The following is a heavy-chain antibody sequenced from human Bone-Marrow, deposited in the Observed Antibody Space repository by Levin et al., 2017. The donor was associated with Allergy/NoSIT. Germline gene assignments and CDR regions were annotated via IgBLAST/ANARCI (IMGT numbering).Heavy chain of an antibody. D-gene: IGHD3-22*01. CDR3: ARDPARGYYDSSGYSGDH. V-gene: IGHV3-48*02. J-gene: IGHJ4*02. CDR2: ITSSGDST. CDR1: GFTFRHYT. Sequence: GESLKISCAASGFTFRHYTMNWVRQAPGRGLEWVSCITSSGDSTYYADSVKGRFTISRDNAKNSLYLQLNRLRDEDTAMYYCARDPARGYYDSSGYSGDHWGQGTLVTVSS.